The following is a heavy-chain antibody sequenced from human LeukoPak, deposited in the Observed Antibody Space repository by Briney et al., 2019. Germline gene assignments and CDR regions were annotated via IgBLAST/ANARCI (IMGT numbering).Heavy chain of an antibody. Sequence: PGGSLKLSCAASGINFIAYYMTWIRQAPGKGLEWVSSISSSGNIINYADSVKGRLDISRDNAKKSLFLQMNSLRVEDTAVYYCARESSLFGVVTRYYFDFWGQGTLVTVSS. CDR1: GINFIAYY. CDR3: ARESSLFGVVTRYYFDF. V-gene: IGHV3-11*04. CDR2: ISSSGNII. D-gene: IGHD3-3*01. J-gene: IGHJ4*02.